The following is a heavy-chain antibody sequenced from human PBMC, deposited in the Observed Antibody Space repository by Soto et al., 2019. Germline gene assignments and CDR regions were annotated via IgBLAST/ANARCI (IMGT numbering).Heavy chain of an antibody. D-gene: IGHD3-3*01. CDR1: GDSISSSSYY. CDR2: IYYSGST. J-gene: IGHJ4*02. CDR3: ARHYDFWSGPGCFDY. Sequence: QLQLQESGPGLVKPSETLSLTCTVSGDSISSSSYYWGWIRQPPGKGLEWIGSIYYSGSTYYNPSLKSRVTISADTSKNQFSLKLSSVTAADTAVYYCARHYDFWSGPGCFDYWGQGTLVTVSS. V-gene: IGHV4-39*01.